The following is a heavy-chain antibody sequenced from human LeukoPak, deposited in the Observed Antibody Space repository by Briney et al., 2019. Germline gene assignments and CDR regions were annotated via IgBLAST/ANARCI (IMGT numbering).Heavy chain of an antibody. J-gene: IGHJ4*02. D-gene: IGHD6-19*01. CDR2: FDPEDGET. CDR3: ATDGISSGWYSAY. CDR1: GGTFSSYA. Sequence: ASVKVSCKASGGTFSSYAISWVRQAPGKGLEWMGGFDPEDGETIYAQKFQGRVTMTEDTSTDTAYMELSSLRSEDTAVYYCATDGISSGWYSAYWGQGTLVTVSS. V-gene: IGHV1-24*01.